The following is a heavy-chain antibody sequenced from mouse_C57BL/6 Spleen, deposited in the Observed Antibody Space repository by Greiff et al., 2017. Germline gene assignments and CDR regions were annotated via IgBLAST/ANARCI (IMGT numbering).Heavy chain of an antibody. Sequence: EVKLVESEGGLVQPGSSMKLSCTASGFTFSDYYMAWVRQVPEKGLEWVANINYDGSSTYYLDSLKSRFIISRDNAKNILYRQMSSLKSEDTATYYCARALSRVYFDYWGQGTTLTVSS. CDR2: INYDGSST. V-gene: IGHV5-16*01. J-gene: IGHJ2*01. CDR3: ARALSRVYFDY. CDR1: GFTFSDYY. D-gene: IGHD6-1*01.